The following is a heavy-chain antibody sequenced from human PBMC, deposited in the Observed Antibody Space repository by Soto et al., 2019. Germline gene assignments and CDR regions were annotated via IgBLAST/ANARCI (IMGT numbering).Heavy chain of an antibody. Sequence: SETLSLTCTFSGCSISSYYWGWIRQPPGKGLEWIGSIYYSGYTYYNPSLKSRVTISVDTSKNQFSLKLSSVTAADTAVYYCAKQGQWLVGAYYYYGMDVWGQGTTVTVSS. CDR2: IYYSGYT. V-gene: IGHV4-39*01. CDR3: AKQGQWLVGAYYYYGMDV. CDR1: GCSISSYY. D-gene: IGHD6-19*01. J-gene: IGHJ6*02.